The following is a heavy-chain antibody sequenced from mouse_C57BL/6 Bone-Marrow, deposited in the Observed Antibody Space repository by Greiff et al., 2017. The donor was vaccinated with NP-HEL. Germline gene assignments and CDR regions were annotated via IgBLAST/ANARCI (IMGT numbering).Heavy chain of an antibody. V-gene: IGHV5-17*01. Sequence: EVKVEESGGGLVKPGGSLKPSCAASGFTFSDYGMHWVRQAPEKGLEWVAYISGGSSTIYYADTVKGRFTISRDNAKNTLFLQMTSLRSEDTAMYYCARRYRGLYYYAMDYWGQGTSVTVSS. CDR3: ARRYRGLYYYAMDY. J-gene: IGHJ4*01. CDR2: ISGGSSTI. D-gene: IGHD2-12*01. CDR1: GFTFSDYG.